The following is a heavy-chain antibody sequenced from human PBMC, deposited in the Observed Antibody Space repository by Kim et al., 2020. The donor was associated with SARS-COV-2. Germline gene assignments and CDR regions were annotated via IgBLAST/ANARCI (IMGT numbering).Heavy chain of an antibody. Sequence: TWDADSVKGRFTISRDNSKNTLYLQMNSLRAEDTALYYCAKHSGSYSFDNWGQGTLVTVSP. J-gene: IGHJ4*02. D-gene: IGHD3-10*01. CDR2: T. CDR3: AKHSGSYSFDN. V-gene: IGHV3-23*01.